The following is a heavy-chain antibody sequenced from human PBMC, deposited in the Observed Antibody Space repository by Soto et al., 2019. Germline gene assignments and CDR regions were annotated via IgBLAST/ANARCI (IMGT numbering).Heavy chain of an antibody. Sequence: QVQLQESGPGLVKPSQTLSLTCTVSGGSISSGGYYWSWICQHPGKGLEWIGYIYYSGSTYYNPSLKSRVTISVDTSKNQFSLKLSSVTAADTAVYYCARVLYCSGGSCYTPLFYFDYWGQGTLVTVSS. D-gene: IGHD2-15*01. CDR1: GGSISSGGYY. CDR3: ARVLYCSGGSCYTPLFYFDY. CDR2: IYYSGST. V-gene: IGHV4-31*03. J-gene: IGHJ4*02.